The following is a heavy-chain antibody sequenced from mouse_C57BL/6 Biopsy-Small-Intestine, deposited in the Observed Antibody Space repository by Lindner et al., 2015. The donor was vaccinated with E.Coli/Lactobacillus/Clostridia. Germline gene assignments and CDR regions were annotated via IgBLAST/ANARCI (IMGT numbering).Heavy chain of an antibody. V-gene: IGHV1-54*01. CDR3: ARSGGFYGYYPMDY. J-gene: IGHJ4*01. CDR1: GYAFTNYL. Sequence: VQLQESGGEVIRPGTSVKVSCKASGYAFTNYLIEWXKQRPGQGLEWIGMINPGSGGTDYNEKFRGKATLTADKSSSKAYMQLSSLTSEDSAVYFCARSGGFYGYYPMDYWGQGTSVTVSS. CDR2: INPGSGGT. D-gene: IGHD1-1*01.